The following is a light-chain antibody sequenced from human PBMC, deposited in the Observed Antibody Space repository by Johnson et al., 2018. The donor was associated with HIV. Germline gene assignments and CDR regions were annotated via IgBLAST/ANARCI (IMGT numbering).Light chain of an antibody. Sequence: QSVLTQPPSVSAAPGQKVTISCSGSRSNIGNNYVSWYQQLPGTAPKLLIYEKNKRPSGIPDRFSASKSGTSATLAITGLQTGDEADYYCGTWDSSLSAHYVFGTGTKVTVL. J-gene: IGLJ1*01. CDR2: EKN. CDR1: RSNIGNNY. CDR3: GTWDSSLSAHYV. V-gene: IGLV1-51*02.